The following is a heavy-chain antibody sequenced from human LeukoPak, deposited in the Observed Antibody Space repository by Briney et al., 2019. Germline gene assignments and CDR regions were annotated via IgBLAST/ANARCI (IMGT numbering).Heavy chain of an antibody. Sequence: ASVKVSCKASGYTFTGYYMYWVRQAPGQGLEWMGWINPNSGGTNYAQKFQGRVTMTRDTSISTAYMELSRLRSDDTAVYYCAKGRNELLYSYAQSPFDYWGQGTLVTVSS. CDR3: AKGRNELLYSYAQSPFDY. CDR1: GYTFTGYY. D-gene: IGHD5-18*01. CDR2: INPNSGGT. J-gene: IGHJ4*02. V-gene: IGHV1-2*02.